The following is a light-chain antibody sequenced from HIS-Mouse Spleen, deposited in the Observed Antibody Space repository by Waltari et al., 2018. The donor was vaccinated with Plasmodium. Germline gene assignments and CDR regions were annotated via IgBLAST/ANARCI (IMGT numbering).Light chain of an antibody. J-gene: IGKJ3*01. CDR2: GAS. CDR3: QQYNNWSFT. Sequence: EIVMTQSPATLSVSPGERAPLSCSASQRVSSHLAWYQQNPGQAPRLLIYGASTRATGIPARLSGSGSGTECTLTISSRQSEDFAVYYCQQYNNWSFTFGPGTKVDIK. V-gene: IGKV3-15*01. CDR1: QRVSSH.